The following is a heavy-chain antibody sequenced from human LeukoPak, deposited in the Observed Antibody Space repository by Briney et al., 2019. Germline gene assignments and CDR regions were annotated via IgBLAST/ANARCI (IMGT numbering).Heavy chain of an antibody. CDR2: ISSSSSTI. J-gene: IGHJ4*02. D-gene: IGHD3-3*01. CDR3: AREGYDFWSGYRNYFDY. Sequence: PGGSLRLSCAAPGFTFSSYSMNWVRQAPGKGLEWVSYISSSSSTIYYADSVKGRFTISRDNAKNSLYLQMNSLRAEDTAVYYCAREGYDFWSGYRNYFDYWGQGTLVTVSS. V-gene: IGHV3-48*01. CDR1: GFTFSSYS.